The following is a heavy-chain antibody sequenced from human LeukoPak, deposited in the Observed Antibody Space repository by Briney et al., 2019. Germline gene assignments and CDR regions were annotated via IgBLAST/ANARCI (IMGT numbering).Heavy chain of an antibody. V-gene: IGHV3-30-3*01. D-gene: IGHD1-26*01. Sequence: PGGSLSLSCAASGFPFSTSTMHWVRQAPGKGLEWVALISYGGSNKYYADSVKGRFTISRDNSKNTLSLQMNSLRAEDTAVYYCATDRSKVGDIDYWGQGTLVIVSS. CDR1: GFPFSTST. J-gene: IGHJ4*02. CDR2: ISYGGSNK. CDR3: ATDRSKVGDIDY.